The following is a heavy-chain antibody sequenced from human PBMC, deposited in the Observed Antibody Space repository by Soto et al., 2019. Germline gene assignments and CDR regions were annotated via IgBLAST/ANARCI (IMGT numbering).Heavy chain of an antibody. D-gene: IGHD1-26*01. V-gene: IGHV4-39*01. J-gene: IGHJ5*02. Sequence: PSETLSLTCTVSGASIGVHSYYWTWIRQPPGKGLEWIGSSYYSGTTYFSPALKSRATISVETSKNQFSLRLTSVTAADTAIYYCTRRYNGNDTYFDPWGPGALVTISS. CDR3: TRRYNGNDTYFDP. CDR1: GASIGVHSYY. CDR2: SYYSGTT.